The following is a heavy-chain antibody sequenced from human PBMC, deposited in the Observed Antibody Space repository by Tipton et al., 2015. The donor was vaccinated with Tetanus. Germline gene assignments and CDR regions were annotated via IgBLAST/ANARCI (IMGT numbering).Heavy chain of an antibody. Sequence: TLSLTCTVSGDSISSYYWSWIRQPPGRGLEWIGHIYFTGNTQYSLSLKSRVTMSVATSKIQFSLKLSSVTAADTAVYYCARGSSVWSWYMQHWGQGTLVTVSS. V-gene: IGHV4-59*01. CDR2: IYFTGNT. CDR1: GDSISSYY. CDR3: ARGSSVWSWYMQH. D-gene: IGHD2-2*01. J-gene: IGHJ1*01.